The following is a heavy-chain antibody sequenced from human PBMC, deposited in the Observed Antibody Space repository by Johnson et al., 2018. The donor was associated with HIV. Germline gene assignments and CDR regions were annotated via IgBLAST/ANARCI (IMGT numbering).Heavy chain of an antibody. CDR2: ISWNSGSI. CDR3: ASADVFDI. CDR1: GFSFDDYA. Sequence: VQLVESGGGLVQPGRSLRLSCAASGFSFDDYAMYWVRQAPGKGLEWVSDISWNSGSIGYADFVKGRFTISRDNTKNSLYLQMNSLRVEDTAVYYCASADVFDIWGQGTVVTVSS. V-gene: IGHV3-9*01. J-gene: IGHJ3*02.